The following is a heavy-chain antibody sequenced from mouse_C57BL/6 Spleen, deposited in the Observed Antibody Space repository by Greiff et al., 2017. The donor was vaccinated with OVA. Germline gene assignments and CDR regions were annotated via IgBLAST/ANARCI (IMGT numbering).Heavy chain of an antibody. D-gene: IGHD2-3*01. J-gene: IGHJ3*01. V-gene: IGHV1-55*01. CDR1: GYTFTSYW. CDR3: ARERDGYRGGFAY. Sequence: VQLQQPGAELVKPGASVKMSCKASGYTFTSYWITWVKQRPGQGLEWIGDIYPGSGSTNYNEKFKSKATLTVDTSSSTAYMQLSSLTSEDSAVYYCARERDGYRGGFAYWGQGTLVTVSA. CDR2: IYPGSGST.